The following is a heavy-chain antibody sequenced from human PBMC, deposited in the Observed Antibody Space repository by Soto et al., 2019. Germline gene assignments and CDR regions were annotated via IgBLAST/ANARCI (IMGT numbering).Heavy chain of an antibody. D-gene: IGHD1-1*01. CDR2: ISAHNGNT. V-gene: IGHV1-18*01. J-gene: IGHJ4*02. CDR1: GYTFTSYG. Sequence: QVHLGQSGAEVKKPGASVKVSCKGSGYTFTSYGITWVRQAPGQGLEWMGWISAHNGNTDYAQKLQGRVTVTRDTSTSTAYMELRSLSSDDTAVYYCARGRYGDYWGQGALVTVSS. CDR3: ARGRYGDY.